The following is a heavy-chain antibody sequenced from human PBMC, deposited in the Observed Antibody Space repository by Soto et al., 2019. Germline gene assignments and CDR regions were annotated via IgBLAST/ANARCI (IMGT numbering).Heavy chain of an antibody. CDR3: TRMVVPTTYFHS. J-gene: IGHJ4*02. Sequence: QVQLAQSGPEVKKPGASVKVSCKASGDTLTGSYLHWVRQAPGQGLEWLGWINPNNGDTNYAQKFRGWVTMTRDVSNNTVYMELTRLTSADTAVYYCTRMVVPTTYFHSWGQGTLVTVSS. CDR2: INPNNGDT. V-gene: IGHV1-2*04. D-gene: IGHD3-22*01. CDR1: GDTLTGSY.